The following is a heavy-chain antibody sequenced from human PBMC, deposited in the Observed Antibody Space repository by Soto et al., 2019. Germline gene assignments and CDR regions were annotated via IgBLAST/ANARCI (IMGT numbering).Heavy chain of an antibody. J-gene: IGHJ4*02. CDR3: ARGSKAPCLWPTAAGTNLFDY. Sequence: ASVKVSCKASGYTFTSYYMHWVRQAPGQGLEWMGIINPSGGSTSYAQKFQGRVTMTRDTSTSTVYMELSSLRSEDTAVYYCARGSKAPCLWPTAAGTNLFDYWGQGTQDTLSS. CDR1: GYTFTSYY. V-gene: IGHV1-46*01. CDR2: INPSGGST. D-gene: IGHD6-13*01.